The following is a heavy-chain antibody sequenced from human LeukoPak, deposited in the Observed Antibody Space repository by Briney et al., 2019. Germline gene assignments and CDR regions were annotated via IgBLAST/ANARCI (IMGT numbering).Heavy chain of an antibody. CDR1: GGSISSSSYY. D-gene: IGHD1-7*01. CDR2: IYYSGST. Sequence: SETLSLTCTVSGGSISSSSYYWGRIRQPPRKGLEWIGSIYYSGSTYYNPSLKSRVTISVDTSKNQFSLKLSSMTAADTAVYYCARSNWNYVYYYYYYMDVWGKGTTVTVSS. CDR3: ARSNWNYVYYYYYYMDV. V-gene: IGHV4-39*01. J-gene: IGHJ6*03.